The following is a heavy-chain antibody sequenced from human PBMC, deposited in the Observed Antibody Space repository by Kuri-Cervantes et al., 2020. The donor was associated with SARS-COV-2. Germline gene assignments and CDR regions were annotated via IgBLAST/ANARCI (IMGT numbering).Heavy chain of an antibody. Sequence: ASVKVSCKVSGYTLTELSMHWVRQAPGKGLEWMGGFDFEDGEKIYAQKFQGRVTMTTDTSTSTAYMDLRSLRADDTAVYYCARGVSVAGGAGMDVWGQGTTVTVSS. J-gene: IGHJ6*02. D-gene: IGHD6-19*01. CDR2: FDFEDGEK. CDR1: GYTLTELS. V-gene: IGHV1-24*01. CDR3: ARGVSVAGGAGMDV.